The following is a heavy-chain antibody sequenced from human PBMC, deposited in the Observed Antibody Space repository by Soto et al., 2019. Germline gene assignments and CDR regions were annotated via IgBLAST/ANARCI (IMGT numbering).Heavy chain of an antibody. CDR2: IRSKANSYAT. V-gene: IGHV3-73*02. D-gene: IGHD2-15*01. CDR3: ARWRPGWNAFDI. J-gene: IGHJ3*02. Sequence: EVQLVESGGGLVQPGGSLKLSCAASGFTFSGSAMHWVRQASGKGLEWVGRIRSKANSYATAYAASVKGRFTISRDDSKNTAYLQMNSLKTEDTAVYYCARWRPGWNAFDIWGQGTMVTVSS. CDR1: GFTFSGSA.